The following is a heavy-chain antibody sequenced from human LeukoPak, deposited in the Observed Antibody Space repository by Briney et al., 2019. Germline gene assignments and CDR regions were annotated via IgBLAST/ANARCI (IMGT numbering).Heavy chain of an antibody. V-gene: IGHV3-30*04. CDR1: GFTFSSYA. Sequence: GGSLRLSCAASGFTFSSYAMHWVRQAPGKGLEGVAVISYDGSNKYYADSVKGRFTISRENSKNTLYLQMNSLRAEDTAVYYCARARQQLDWFDPWGQGTLVTVSS. J-gene: IGHJ5*02. CDR2: ISYDGSNK. D-gene: IGHD6-13*01. CDR3: ARARQQLDWFDP.